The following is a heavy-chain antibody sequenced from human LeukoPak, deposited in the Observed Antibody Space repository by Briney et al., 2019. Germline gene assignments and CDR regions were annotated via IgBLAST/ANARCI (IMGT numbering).Heavy chain of an antibody. Sequence: PGGSLRLSCAASGFTFNNYDLKWVRRAPGKGLEWVSYNSTSGSTICYADSVKGRFTISRDNAKNSLYLQMNSLRAEDTAVYYCARDYYDSSGYYYFDYWGQGTLVTVSS. CDR1: GFTFNNYD. J-gene: IGHJ4*02. CDR3: ARDYYDSSGYYYFDY. D-gene: IGHD3-22*01. CDR2: NSTSGSTI. V-gene: IGHV3-48*03.